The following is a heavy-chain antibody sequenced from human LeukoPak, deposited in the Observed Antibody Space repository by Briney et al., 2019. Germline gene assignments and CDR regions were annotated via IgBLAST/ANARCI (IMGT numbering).Heavy chain of an antibody. D-gene: IGHD3-22*01. CDR1: GFNFIKYG. J-gene: IGHJ4*02. Sequence: GGSLRLSCLASGFNFIKYGMHWVRQAPGKGLEWVAFIPYDSSNKYYADSVKGRFTISRDNSKNTLYLQMNSLRAEDTAVYYCARDSPYYYDSSGYSYYFDYWGQGILVTVSS. CDR3: ARDSPYYYDSSGYSYYFDY. V-gene: IGHV3-30*02. CDR2: IPYDSSNK.